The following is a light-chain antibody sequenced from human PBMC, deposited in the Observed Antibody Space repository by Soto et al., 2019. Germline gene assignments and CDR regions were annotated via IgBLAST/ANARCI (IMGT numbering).Light chain of an antibody. CDR3: QQYGSSGT. J-gene: IGKJ1*01. CDR1: ESVSNN. CDR2: GAS. V-gene: IGKV3-20*01. Sequence: EIVLTQSPAILSVSPGDRATLSCRAGESVSNNFAGYQQKPGQAPRLLIYGASNRATGIPDRFSGSGSGTDFTLTISRLEPEDFAVYYCQQYGSSGTFGQGTKVDI.